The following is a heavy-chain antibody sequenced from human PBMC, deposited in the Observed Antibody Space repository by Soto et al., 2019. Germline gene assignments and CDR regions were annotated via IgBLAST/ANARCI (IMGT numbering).Heavy chain of an antibody. CDR3: ARVYGYYYYYMDV. J-gene: IGHJ6*03. Sequence: SVKVSCKASGYSLTDNGITWVRQASGQGLEYVGWISPDSGKTDYAQKFQGRVTMTRDTSINTVYMELSSLRSDDTAVYYCARVYGYYYYYMDVWGKGTTVTVSS. CDR1: GYSLTDNG. V-gene: IGHV1-8*01. CDR2: ISPDSGKT. D-gene: IGHD2-8*01.